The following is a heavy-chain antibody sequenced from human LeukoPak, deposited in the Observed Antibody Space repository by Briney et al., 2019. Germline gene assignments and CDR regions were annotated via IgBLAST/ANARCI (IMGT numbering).Heavy chain of an antibody. D-gene: IGHD3-10*01. V-gene: IGHV3-23*01. CDR2: ISGSGYST. J-gene: IGHJ1*01. CDR3: AKDRSGSTAEYFQD. CDR1: GFTLSSYA. Sequence: GGSLRLFCAAWGFTLSSYAMSWVRQARGKGLEWVSVISGSGYSTYYADSVKGRFTISRDNSKNTLYLQMNSLRAEDTAVYYCAKDRSGSTAEYFQDWGQGTLVTVSS.